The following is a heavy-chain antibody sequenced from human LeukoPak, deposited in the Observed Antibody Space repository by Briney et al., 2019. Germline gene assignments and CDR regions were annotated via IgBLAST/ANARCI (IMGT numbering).Heavy chain of an antibody. CDR3: ARDLFKTPHHCDY. Sequence: ASVKVSCKASGYTFDSYSIHWVRQAPGQGLEWMGVINPSDGSANYAQKFQGRVAMTRHMSTTTVYMELSSLRSEDTAVFYCARDLFKTPHHCDYWGQGTLVTVSS. CDR2: INPSDGSA. J-gene: IGHJ4*02. V-gene: IGHV1-46*02. CDR1: GYTFDSYS.